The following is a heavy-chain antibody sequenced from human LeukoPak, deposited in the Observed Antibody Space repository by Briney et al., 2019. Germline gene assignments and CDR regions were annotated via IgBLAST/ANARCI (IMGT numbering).Heavy chain of an antibody. Sequence: GGSLRLSCSASGFTFSSYTMNWVRQAPGEGPEWVAYTSGNSNNIYYADSLKGRFTISRDNSKKSLYLQMSSLRAEDTAVYYCARGRLRGFTGYDRGDFDLWGQGTLVTVSS. J-gene: IGHJ4*02. CDR2: TSGNSNNI. V-gene: IGHV3-21*01. CDR3: ARGRLRGFTGYDRGDFDL. D-gene: IGHD5-12*01. CDR1: GFTFSSYT.